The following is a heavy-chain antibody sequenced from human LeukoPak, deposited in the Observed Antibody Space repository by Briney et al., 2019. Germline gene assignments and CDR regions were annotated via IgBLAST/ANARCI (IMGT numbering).Heavy chain of an antibody. V-gene: IGHV4-34*01. CDR1: GGSFSGYY. Sequence: SETLSLTCAVYGGSFSGYYWSWIRQPPGKGLEWIGEINHSGSTNYNPSLKSRVTISVDTSKNQFSLKLSSVTAADTAVYYCAREGSGYSHFDYWGQGTLVTVSS. CDR2: INHSGST. J-gene: IGHJ4*02. D-gene: IGHD3-22*01. CDR3: AREGSGYSHFDY.